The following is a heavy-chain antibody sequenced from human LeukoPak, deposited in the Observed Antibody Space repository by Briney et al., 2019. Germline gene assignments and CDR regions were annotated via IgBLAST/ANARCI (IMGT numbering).Heavy chain of an antibody. CDR3: ARAYCSSTSCYTSTDY. CDR2: MNPNSGNT. CDR1: GYTFTSYD. Sequence: ASVKVSCKASGYTFTSYDINWVRQAPGQGLEWMGWMNPNSGNTGYAQKFQSRVTMTRNTSISTAYMELSSLRSEDTAVYYCARAYCSSTSCYTSTDYWGQGTLVTVSS. V-gene: IGHV1-8*01. J-gene: IGHJ4*02. D-gene: IGHD2-2*02.